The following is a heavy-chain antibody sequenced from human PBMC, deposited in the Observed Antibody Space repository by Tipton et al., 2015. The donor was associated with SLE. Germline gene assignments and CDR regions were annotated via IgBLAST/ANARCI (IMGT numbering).Heavy chain of an antibody. J-gene: IGHJ4*02. CDR3: AKGWDYDFWSGYADY. D-gene: IGHD3-3*01. V-gene: IGHV4-39*01. CDR1: GGSISSSSYY. Sequence: TLSLTCTVSGGSISSSSYYWGWIRQPPGNGLEWIGEVNHSGSTNYNPSLKSRVTIFVDTSKNQFSLKLSSVTAADTAVYYCAKGWDYDFWSGYADYWGQGTLVTVSS. CDR2: VNHSGST.